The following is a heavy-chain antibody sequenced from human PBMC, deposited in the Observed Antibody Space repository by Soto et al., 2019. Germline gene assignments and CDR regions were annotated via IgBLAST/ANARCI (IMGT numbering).Heavy chain of an antibody. D-gene: IGHD6-13*01. Sequence: LSLTCAVSGGSISSGGYSWSWIRQPPGKGLEWIGYIYHSGSTYYNPSLKSRVTISVDRSKNQFSLKLSSVTAADTAVYYCARVGSSSWYYFDYWGQGTLVTVSS. CDR2: IYHSGST. V-gene: IGHV4-30-2*01. CDR3: ARVGSSSWYYFDY. J-gene: IGHJ4*02. CDR1: GGSISSGGYS.